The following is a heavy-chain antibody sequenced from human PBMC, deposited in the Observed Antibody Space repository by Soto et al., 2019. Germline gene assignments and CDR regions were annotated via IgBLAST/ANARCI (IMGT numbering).Heavy chain of an antibody. Sequence: EVQLLESGGGLVQPGGALRLSCAASGFTFSRYAMRWVRQAPGKGLGWVSAVSGSGVSTYYADSVKGRFTISRDNSKNTLYLQMNSLGAEDTAVYYCARRGPGTYFDYWGQGTLVTVSS. J-gene: IGHJ4*02. D-gene: IGHD6-13*01. CDR1: GFTFSRYA. CDR3: ARRGPGTYFDY. V-gene: IGHV3-23*01. CDR2: VSGSGVST.